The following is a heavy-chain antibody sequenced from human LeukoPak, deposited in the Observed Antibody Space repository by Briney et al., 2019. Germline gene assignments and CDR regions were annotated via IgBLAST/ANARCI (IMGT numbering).Heavy chain of an antibody. CDR2: INTNTGNP. CDR1: GYTFTSYG. CDR3: ASGPSYSGSNEYFDS. V-gene: IGHV7-4-1*02. Sequence: ASVKVSCKASGYTFTSYGISWVRQAPGQGLEWMGWINTNTGNPTYAQDYTGRFVFSLDTSVSTTYLQISRLKAEDTPVYYCASGPSYSGSNEYFDSWGQGTLVTVSS. J-gene: IGHJ4*02. D-gene: IGHD1-26*01.